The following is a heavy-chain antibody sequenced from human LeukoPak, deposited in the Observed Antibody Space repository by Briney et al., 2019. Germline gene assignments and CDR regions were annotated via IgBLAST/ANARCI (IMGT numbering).Heavy chain of an antibody. D-gene: IGHD2-2*02. CDR1: GFTFSSYG. CDR3: AKDPTQVFLYLL. J-gene: IGHJ3*01. CDR2: ISGSGVTT. V-gene: IGHV3-23*01. Sequence: QPGGTLRLSCAASGFTFSSYGLSWVRQAPGKGLEWVSAISGSGVTTYYADSVQGRFTISRDNSKNTLYLQMNSLRADDTAVYYCAKDPTQVFLYLLWGQGTMVTVSS.